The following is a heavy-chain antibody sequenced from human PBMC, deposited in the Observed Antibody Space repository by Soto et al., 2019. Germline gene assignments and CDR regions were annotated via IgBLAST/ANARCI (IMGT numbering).Heavy chain of an antibody. Sequence: EVQLVESGGGFVRPGGTLTLSCAASGFTFSHYWMHWVRQVPGRGLVWVSRLNHNGSSTNYAASVKGRFTISRDNAKNTLYLQMSSLRAEDTAIYYCVRSTSGCFDDWGQGAVVTVSS. V-gene: IGHV3-74*01. CDR1: GFTFSHYW. CDR3: VRSTSGCFDD. J-gene: IGHJ4*02. D-gene: IGHD7-27*01. CDR2: LNHNGSST.